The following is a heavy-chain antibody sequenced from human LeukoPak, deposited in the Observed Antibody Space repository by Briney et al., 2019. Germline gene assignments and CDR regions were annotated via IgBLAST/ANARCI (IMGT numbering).Heavy chain of an antibody. CDR1: GFTFSSYW. CDR3: ARVSESGNSDY. D-gene: IGHD4-23*01. CDR2: IKQDGSEK. V-gene: IGHV3-7*01. J-gene: IGHJ4*02. Sequence: GGSLRLSCAASGFTFSSYWMSWVRQAPGKGLEWEANIKQDGSEKYYVDSVKGRFTISRDNAKNSLYLQMNSLRAEDTAVYYCARVSESGNSDYWGQGTLVTVSS.